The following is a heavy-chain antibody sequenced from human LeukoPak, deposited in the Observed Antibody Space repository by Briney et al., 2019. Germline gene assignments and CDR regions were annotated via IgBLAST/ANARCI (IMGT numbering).Heavy chain of an antibody. CDR2: IYYSGST. D-gene: IGHD3-3*01. CDR1: GGSISSGGYY. CDR3: ARDNRYYDFWSGYYNYYYYGMDV. J-gene: IGHJ6*02. V-gene: IGHV4-31*03. Sequence: SETLSLTCTVSGGSISSGGYYWSWIRQHPGTGLEWIGYIYYSGSTYYNPSLKSRVTISVDTSKNQFSLKLSSVTAADTAVYYCARDNRYYDFWSGYYNYYYYGMDVWGQGATVTVSS.